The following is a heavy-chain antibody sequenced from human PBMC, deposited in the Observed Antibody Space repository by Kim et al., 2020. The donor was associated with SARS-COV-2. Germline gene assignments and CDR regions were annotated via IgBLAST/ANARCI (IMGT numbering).Heavy chain of an antibody. CDR1: GFTFSNYG. V-gene: IGHV3-33*08. D-gene: IGHD3-16*01. CDR3: ARDPLRTLGLWESVTYYFAS. CDR2: IWYDGDNK. Sequence: GGSLRLSCAASGFTFSNYGMHWVRQAPGKGLEWVAVIWYDGDNKYYADSVKGRFTISRDNSKNTLYLQMNSLRAEDTAVYYCARDPLRTLGLWESVTYYFASWGQGPLVTVSS. J-gene: IGHJ4*02.